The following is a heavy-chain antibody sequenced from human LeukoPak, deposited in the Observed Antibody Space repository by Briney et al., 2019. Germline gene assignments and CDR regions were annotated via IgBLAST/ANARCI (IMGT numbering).Heavy chain of an antibody. Sequence: ASVKVTCKASGNTFTSYYMHWVRQAPGQGLEWMGIINPSGGSTSYAQKFQGRVTMTRDTSTSTVYMELSSLRSEDTAVYYCARDTLGRRDGYNFWGQGTLVTVSS. J-gene: IGHJ4*02. CDR2: INPSGGST. CDR1: GNTFTSYY. D-gene: IGHD5-12*01. V-gene: IGHV1-46*01. CDR3: ARDTLGRRDGYNF.